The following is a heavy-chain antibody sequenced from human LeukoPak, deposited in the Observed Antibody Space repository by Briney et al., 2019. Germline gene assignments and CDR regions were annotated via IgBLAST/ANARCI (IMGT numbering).Heavy chain of an antibody. D-gene: IGHD3-10*01. V-gene: IGHV1-2*02. Sequence: ASVNVSFKASGYTFTVYYMHWVRQAPGQGLEWMGWINPDSGGTIYAQNFQGRVTMTRDTSISTAYMELSSLRSDDTAVYYCARDLGDTYGSVGDFDYWGQGTLVTVSS. CDR1: GYTFTVYY. CDR3: ARDLGDTYGSVGDFDY. J-gene: IGHJ4*02. CDR2: INPDSGGT.